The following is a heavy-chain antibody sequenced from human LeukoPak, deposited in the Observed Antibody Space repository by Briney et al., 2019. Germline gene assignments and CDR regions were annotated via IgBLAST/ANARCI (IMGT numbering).Heavy chain of an antibody. CDR2: ISAYNGNT. D-gene: IGHD6-13*01. J-gene: IGHJ6*03. V-gene: IGHV1-18*01. CDR3: AREVLIAAAGNGGIYYYYYYMDV. CDR1: GYTFTSYG. Sequence: APVKVSCKASGYTFTSYGISWVRQAPGQGLEWMGWISAYNGNTNNAQKLQGGVTMTTDTSTSTAYMELRSLRSDDTAVYYCAREVLIAAAGNGGIYYYYYYMDVWGKGTTVTVSS.